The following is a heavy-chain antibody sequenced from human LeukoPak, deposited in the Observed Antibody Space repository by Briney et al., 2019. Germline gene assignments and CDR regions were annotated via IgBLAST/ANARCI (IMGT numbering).Heavy chain of an antibody. CDR2: ISSSISYI. CDR1: GFTFSSYS. CDR3: ARRRWSDDELVGYY. J-gene: IGHJ4*02. V-gene: IGHV3-21*01. D-gene: IGHD2-15*01. Sequence: ARSLTLSCAPSGFTFSSYSMNWVRHAPGEGLEWVSSISSSISYIYYAGSVKGRFTIPRDNAKNSMYLQMNSLRAEDTAVYYCARRRWSDDELVGYYWGQGPLVTVSS.